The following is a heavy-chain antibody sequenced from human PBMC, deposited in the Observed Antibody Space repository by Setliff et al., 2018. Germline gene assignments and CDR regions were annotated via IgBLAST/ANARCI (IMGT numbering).Heavy chain of an antibody. CDR2: ISSSNSGM. J-gene: IGHJ4*02. Sequence: GGSLRLSCAAPGPTFSRYSMNWVRQAPGKGLEWISYISSSNSGMYYADSVKGRFTISRDSAKNSVYLQMNSLRAEDTAVYYCVRTLFLQYYGGRSGGYFDYWGQGSLVTVSS. CDR3: VRTLFLQYYGGRSGGYFDY. V-gene: IGHV3-48*01. D-gene: IGHD4-17*01. CDR1: GPTFSRYS.